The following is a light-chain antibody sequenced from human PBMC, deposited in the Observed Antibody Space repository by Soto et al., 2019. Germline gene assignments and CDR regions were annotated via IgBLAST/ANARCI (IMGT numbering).Light chain of an antibody. J-gene: IGLJ1*01. CDR3: SSYTTTTTYV. V-gene: IGLV2-14*01. Sequence: QSALTQPASVSGSPGQSITISCTGTSSDVGGYNYVSWYQHHPGKAPKLIIYEVSNRPSGVSNRFSGSKSGNTASLPVSRLQAEDEADYYFSSYTTTTTYVFGPGPKVTVL. CDR1: SSDVGGYNY. CDR2: EVS.